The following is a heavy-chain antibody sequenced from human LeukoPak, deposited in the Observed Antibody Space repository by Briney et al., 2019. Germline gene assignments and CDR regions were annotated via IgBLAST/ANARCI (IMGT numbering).Heavy chain of an antibody. Sequence: ASVRVSCMASGYTFTGYYMHWVRHAPRQGLEWMGRINPNSGGTNYAQTFQGRVTMTRDTSISTAYMELSRLRSDDTAVYYCARGPLVVVAATPFDYWGQGTLVTVSS. V-gene: IGHV1-2*06. D-gene: IGHD2-15*01. J-gene: IGHJ4*02. CDR3: ARGPLVVVAATPFDY. CDR1: GYTFTGYY. CDR2: INPNSGGT.